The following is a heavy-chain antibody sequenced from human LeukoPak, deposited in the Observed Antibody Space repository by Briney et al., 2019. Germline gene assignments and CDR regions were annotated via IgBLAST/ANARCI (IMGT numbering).Heavy chain of an antibody. CDR3: ARVYYYYYYMDV. Sequence: ASVKVSCKASGYTFTSYYMHWVRQAPGQGLEWMGITNPSGGSTSYAQKFQGRVTMTTDTSTSTAYMELRSLRSDDTAVYYCARVYYYYYYMDVWGKGTTVTVSS. CDR2: TNPSGGST. J-gene: IGHJ6*03. V-gene: IGHV1-46*01. CDR1: GYTFTSYY.